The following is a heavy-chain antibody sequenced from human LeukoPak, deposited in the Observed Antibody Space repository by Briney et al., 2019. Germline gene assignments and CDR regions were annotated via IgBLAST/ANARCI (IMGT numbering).Heavy chain of an antibody. J-gene: IGHJ3*02. Sequence: PSQTLSLTCAVSGGSISSGGYSWSWIRQPPGKGPEWIGYIYHSGSTYYNPSLKSRVTISVDRSKNQFSLKLSSVTAADTAVYYCARGRYCSGGSCRKVAFDIWGQGTMVTVSS. D-gene: IGHD2-15*01. CDR3: ARGRYCSGGSCRKVAFDI. CDR1: GGSISSGGYS. CDR2: IYHSGST. V-gene: IGHV4-30-2*01.